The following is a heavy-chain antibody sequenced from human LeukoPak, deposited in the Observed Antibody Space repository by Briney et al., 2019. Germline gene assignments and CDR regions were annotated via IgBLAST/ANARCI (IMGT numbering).Heavy chain of an antibody. CDR1: GFTFSSYT. CDR3: ARGNFGSSWD. V-gene: IGHV3-48*01. CDR2: ISSSSSTI. D-gene: IGHD6-13*01. Sequence: GGSLRLSCAASGFTFSSYTMNWLRQAPGKGLEWVSYISSSSSTIYYAGSVKGRFTISRDNAKNSLHLQMNGLRAEDTAVYYCARGNFGSSWDWGQGTLVTVSS. J-gene: IGHJ4*02.